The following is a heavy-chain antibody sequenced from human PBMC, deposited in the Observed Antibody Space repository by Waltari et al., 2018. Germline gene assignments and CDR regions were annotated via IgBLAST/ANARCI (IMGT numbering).Heavy chain of an antibody. CDR2: ISAYNGNT. J-gene: IGHJ4*02. V-gene: IGHV1-18*01. D-gene: IGHD1-26*01. CDR3: ARDRFVGATLGY. CDR1: GGTFSSYA. Sequence: QVQLVQSGAEVKKPGSSVKVSCKASGGTFSSYAISWVRQAPGQGLEWMGGISAYNGNTNYAQKLQGRVTMTTDTSTSTAYMELRSLRSDDTAVYYCARDRFVGATLGYWGQGTLVTVSS.